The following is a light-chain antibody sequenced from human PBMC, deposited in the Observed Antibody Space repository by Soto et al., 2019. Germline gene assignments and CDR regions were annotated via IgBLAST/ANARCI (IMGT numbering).Light chain of an antibody. CDR1: NIGSKS. CDR2: YDS. J-gene: IGLJ2*01. CDR3: QVWDSCSDTVV. Sequence: SYELTQPPSVSVAPGKTARITCGGNNIGSKSVHWYQQKPGQAPVLVIYYDSDRPSGIPERFSGSNSGNTATLTISRVEAGDEADYYCQVWDSCSDTVVFGGGTKVTVL. V-gene: IGLV3-21*04.